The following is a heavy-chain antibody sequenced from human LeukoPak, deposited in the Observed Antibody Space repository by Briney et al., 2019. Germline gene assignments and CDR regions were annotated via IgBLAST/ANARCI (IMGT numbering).Heavy chain of an antibody. D-gene: IGHD6-19*01. J-gene: IGHJ4*02. V-gene: IGHV3-7*01. CDR2: IKQDGSEK. Sequence: SGGSLRLSCAASGFTSSSYWMSWVRQAPGKGLEWVANIKQDGSEKYYVDSVKGRFTISRDNAKNSLYLQMNSLRAADTAVYYCARDRGSSGWYEFDYWGQGTLVTVSS. CDR1: GFTSSSYW. CDR3: ARDRGSSGWYEFDY.